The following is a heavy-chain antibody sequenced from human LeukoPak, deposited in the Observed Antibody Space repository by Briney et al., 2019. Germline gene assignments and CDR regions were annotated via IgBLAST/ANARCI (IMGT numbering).Heavy chain of an antibody. CDR3: AREAVGFDP. J-gene: IGHJ5*02. Sequence: SETLSLTCTVSGGSISSTNYYWGWIRQPPGKGLEWIGSIYYSGSTYYSPPLKSRVTISVDTSKNQFSLKLSSVTAADTAVYYCAREAVGFDPWGQGTLVTVSS. CDR1: GGSISSTNYY. D-gene: IGHD2-15*01. V-gene: IGHV4-39*02. CDR2: IYYSGST.